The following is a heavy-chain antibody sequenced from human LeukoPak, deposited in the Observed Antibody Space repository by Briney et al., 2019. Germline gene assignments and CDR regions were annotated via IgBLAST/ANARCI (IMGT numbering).Heavy chain of an antibody. V-gene: IGHV4-4*02. CDR3: ARVEYSSSWSPHYYYYYMDV. J-gene: IGHJ6*03. D-gene: IGHD6-13*01. CDR1: GGSISSSNW. CDR2: IYHSGST. Sequence: SETLSLTCAVSGGSISSSNWWSWVRQPPGKGLEWIGEIYHSGSTNYNPSLKSRVTISVDKSKNQFSLKLSSVTAADTAVYYCARVEYSSSWSPHYYYYYMDVWGKGTTVTVSS.